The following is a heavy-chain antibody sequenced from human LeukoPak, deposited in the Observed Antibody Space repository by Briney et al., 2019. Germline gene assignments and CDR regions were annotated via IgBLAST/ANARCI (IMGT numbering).Heavy chain of an antibody. CDR3: AKEAPMVRGVINSPCDY. Sequence: GRSLRLSCAASGFTFSSYGMHWVRRAPGKGLEWVAVISYDGSNKYYADSVKGRFTISRDNSKNTLYLQMNSLRAEDTAVYYCAKEAPMVRGVINSPCDYWGQGTLVTVSS. D-gene: IGHD3-10*01. J-gene: IGHJ4*02. CDR2: ISYDGSNK. V-gene: IGHV3-30*18. CDR1: GFTFSSYG.